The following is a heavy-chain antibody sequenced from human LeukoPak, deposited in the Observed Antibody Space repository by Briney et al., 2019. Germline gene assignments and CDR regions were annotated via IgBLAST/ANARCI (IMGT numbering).Heavy chain of an antibody. CDR3: ARGEWDLRD. CDR2: NWNGGST. Sequence: GGSLRLSCAASGFMFADHGMTWVRQVPGKGLEWVSGNWNGGSTGYEDSVKGRFTISRDNAKNVLFLQMNNLRAEDTAFYYCARGEWDLRDWGQGTLVIVSS. J-gene: IGHJ4*02. CDR1: GFMFADHG. D-gene: IGHD1-26*01. V-gene: IGHV3-20*04.